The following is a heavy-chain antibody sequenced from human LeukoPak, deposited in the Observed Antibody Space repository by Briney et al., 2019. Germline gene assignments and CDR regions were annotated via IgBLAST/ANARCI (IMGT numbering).Heavy chain of an antibody. D-gene: IGHD2-2*02. CDR2: ISGTGSST. CDR3: AKASVAIPQYCNS. V-gene: IGHV3-23*01. J-gene: IGHJ5*02. CDR1: GFTFGNYA. Sequence: GGSLRLSCEASGFTFGNYAMNWVRQAPGKGLEWVSTISGTGSSTYYADSAKGRFTISRDNSEDTLFLQLNSLTAADTAMYFCAKASVAIPQYCNSWGQGTLVTVSS.